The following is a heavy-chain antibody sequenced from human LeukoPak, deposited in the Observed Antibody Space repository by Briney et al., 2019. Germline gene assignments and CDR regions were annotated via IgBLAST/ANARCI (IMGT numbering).Heavy chain of an antibody. V-gene: IGHV3-21*01. CDR1: GFTFSSYS. D-gene: IGHD2-8*02. CDR2: ISSSSSYI. J-gene: IGHJ4*02. Sequence: GGSLRLSCAASGFTFSSYSMNWVRQAPGKGLEWVSSISSSSSYIYYADSVKGRFTISRDNAKNSLYLQMTSLGADDTAVYYCARDDPVVYATYDHWGQGTLVTVSS. CDR3: ARDDPVVYATYDH.